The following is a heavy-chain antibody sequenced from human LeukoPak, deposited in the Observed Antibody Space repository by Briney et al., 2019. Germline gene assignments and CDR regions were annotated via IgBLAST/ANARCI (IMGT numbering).Heavy chain of an antibody. CDR3: ARERWSTYYFDY. Sequence: GRSLRLSCAASGFTFSSYAMHWVRQAPGKGLEWGAVISYDGSNKYYADSVKGRFTISRDNSKNTLYLQMNSLRAEDTAVYYCARERWSTYYFDYWGQGTLVTVSS. J-gene: IGHJ4*02. V-gene: IGHV3-30*04. D-gene: IGHD2-15*01. CDR2: ISYDGSNK. CDR1: GFTFSSYA.